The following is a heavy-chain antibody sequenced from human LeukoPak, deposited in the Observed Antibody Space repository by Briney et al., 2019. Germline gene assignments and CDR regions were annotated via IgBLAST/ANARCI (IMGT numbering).Heavy chain of an antibody. J-gene: IGHJ4*02. Sequence: SETLSLTCTVSGVSMSSYYWSWLRQPPGKGLEWLGYIYYSGSTNYNPSLNSRVTISVDTSKTQFSLKLSSVTAADTAVYYCARLYCSSTSCFDYWGQGTLVTVSS. V-gene: IGHV4-59*08. CDR1: GVSMSSYY. D-gene: IGHD2-2*01. CDR2: IYYSGST. CDR3: ARLYCSSTSCFDY.